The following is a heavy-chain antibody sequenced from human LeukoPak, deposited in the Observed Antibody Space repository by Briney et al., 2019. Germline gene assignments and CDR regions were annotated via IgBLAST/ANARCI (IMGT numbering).Heavy chain of an antibody. CDR3: AGALDSGTNDY. CDR1: GGSISSYY. CDR2: IYYSGST. J-gene: IGHJ4*02. D-gene: IGHD3-10*01. Sequence: SETLSLTCTVSGGSISSYYWSWIRQPPGKGLEWIGYIYYSGSTNYNPSLKSRVTISVDTSKNQFSLKLSSVTAADTAVYYCAGALDSGTNDYWGRGTLVTVSS. V-gene: IGHV4-59*01.